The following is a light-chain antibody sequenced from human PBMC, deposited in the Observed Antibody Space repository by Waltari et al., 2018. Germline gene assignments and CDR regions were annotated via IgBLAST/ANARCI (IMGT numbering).Light chain of an antibody. CDR3: QQSYTTPLT. CDR2: WAS. J-gene: IGKJ4*01. Sequence: DIVMTQSPESLAVSLGERATINCKSSQSLLYRPNNQNYLTWYQRKPGQPPKLLISWASTRESGVPDRFSGSGSGTDFTLTISSPQAEDVAVYYCQQSYTTPLTFGGGTRVEIK. V-gene: IGKV4-1*01. CDR1: QSLLYRPNNQNY.